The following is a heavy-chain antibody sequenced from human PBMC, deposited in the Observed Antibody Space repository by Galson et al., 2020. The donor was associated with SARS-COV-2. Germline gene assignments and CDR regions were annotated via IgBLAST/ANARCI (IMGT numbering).Heavy chain of an antibody. J-gene: IGHJ2*01. CDR2: INWSGGST. CDR1: GFTFDNYG. D-gene: IGHD2-2*01. Sequence: GGSLRLSCEVSGFTFDNYGMSWVRQVPGKGLEWVSGINWSGGSTGYVDSVRGRFTISRDNAKNSLYLQMNSLRAEDTALYYCARVSQHAATSYWYFDVWGRGTLVTVSS. CDR3: ARVSQHAATSYWYFDV. V-gene: IGHV3-20*04.